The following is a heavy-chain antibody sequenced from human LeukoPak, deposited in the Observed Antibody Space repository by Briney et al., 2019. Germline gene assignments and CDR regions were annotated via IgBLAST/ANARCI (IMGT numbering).Heavy chain of an antibody. J-gene: IGHJ4*02. CDR3: AQNRALHEIDX. CDR2: ISGSGGST. D-gene: IGHD2-21*01. Sequence: SGGSLRLSCAASGFSLSTYAMSWVRQAPGKGLEWVSGISGSGGSTYYADSVKGRFTISRDNSKNTLYLQMNSLIAEDTAIYYCAQNRALHEIDXWGQXXLVT. V-gene: IGHV3-23*01. CDR1: GFSLSTYA.